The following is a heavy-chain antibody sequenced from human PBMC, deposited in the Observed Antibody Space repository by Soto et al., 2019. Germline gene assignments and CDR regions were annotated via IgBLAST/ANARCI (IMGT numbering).Heavy chain of an antibody. CDR1: GFSVSSNY. D-gene: IGHD1-20*01. Sequence: HPGGSLRLSCAAFGFSVSSNYMTWVRQGPGKGLEWVPAISGSGGSTYYADSVKGRFTISRDNSKNTLYLQMNSLKTEDTAVYYCTRDARYNAVSYSATWGQGTLVTVSS. J-gene: IGHJ5*02. CDR3: TRDARYNAVSYSAT. V-gene: IGHV3-23*01. CDR2: ISGSGGST.